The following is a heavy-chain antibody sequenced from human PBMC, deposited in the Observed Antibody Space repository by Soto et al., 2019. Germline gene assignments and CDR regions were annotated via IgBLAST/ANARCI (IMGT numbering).Heavy chain of an antibody. V-gene: IGHV3-64D*06. CDR2: VSTSGRST. Sequence: EASLRLSCSASGFIFSESTIYWVRQVPGKGLEAISAVSTSGRSTYYADSVKDRFTISRDNSKNTLFLQMGSLRPEDTAIYYCVKQAHGLDGVAFDYWGQGTQVTVSS. CDR3: VKQAHGLDGVAFDY. J-gene: IGHJ4*02. D-gene: IGHD2-15*01. CDR1: GFIFSEST.